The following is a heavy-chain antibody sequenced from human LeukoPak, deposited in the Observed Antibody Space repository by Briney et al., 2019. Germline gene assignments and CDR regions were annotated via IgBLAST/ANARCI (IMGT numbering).Heavy chain of an antibody. J-gene: IGHJ5*02. CDR3: ARDDYRGVTNFDP. D-gene: IGHD3-10*01. Sequence: SETLSLTCTVAGGSISSHYWSWIRQPPGKGLEWIGYIYYSGSTNYNPSLKSRVTISVDTSKNQFSLRLNSVTTADTAVYYCARDDYRGVTNFDPWGQGTLVTVSS. V-gene: IGHV4-59*11. CDR1: GGSISSHY. CDR2: IYYSGST.